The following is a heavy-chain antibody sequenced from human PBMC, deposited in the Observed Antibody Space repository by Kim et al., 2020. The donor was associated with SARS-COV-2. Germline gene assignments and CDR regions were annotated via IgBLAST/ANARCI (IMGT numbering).Heavy chain of an antibody. J-gene: IGHJ4*02. CDR3: ATRLISVPLDH. CDR2: IYYDGSP. D-gene: IGHD2-2*01. Sequence: SETLSLTCTVSGGSISGSDYYWVWIRQPPGKGLDWVASIYYDGSPYYSPSLNSRRSITLELSKNQFSLKWTSVTAADTAAYYWATRLISVPLDHLGRGTLVPFSS. V-gene: IGHV4-39*01. CDR1: GGSISGSDYY.